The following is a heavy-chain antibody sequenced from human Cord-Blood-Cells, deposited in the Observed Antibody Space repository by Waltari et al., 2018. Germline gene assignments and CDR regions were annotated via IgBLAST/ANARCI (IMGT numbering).Heavy chain of an antibody. CDR1: GFTFSSYD. J-gene: IGHJ3*02. Sequence: QVQLVESGGGVVQPGGSLRLSCAASGFTFSSYDMHWVRQAPGKGLEWVAFIRYDGSNKYYADSVKGRFTISRDNSKNTLYLQMNSLRAEDTAVYYCAKDSRKANWNYAGDAFDIWGQGTMVTVSS. D-gene: IGHD1-7*01. CDR2: IRYDGSNK. V-gene: IGHV3-30*02. CDR3: AKDSRKANWNYAGDAFDI.